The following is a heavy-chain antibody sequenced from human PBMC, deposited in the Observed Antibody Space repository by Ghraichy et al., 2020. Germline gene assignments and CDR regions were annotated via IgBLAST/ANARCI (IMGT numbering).Heavy chain of an antibody. J-gene: IGHJ4*02. CDR2: ISAYNGNT. CDR1: GYTFIRNG. Sequence: ASVKVSCKASGYTFIRNGISWVRQAPGQGLEWMGWISAYNGNTYYAQKLQGRVTMTTDAFTSTAYMELRSLKSDDTAVYYCARDGSGSGAATLSYFDYWGQGTPVTVSS. CDR3: ARDGSGSGAATLSYFDY. V-gene: IGHV1-18*04. D-gene: IGHD2-15*01.